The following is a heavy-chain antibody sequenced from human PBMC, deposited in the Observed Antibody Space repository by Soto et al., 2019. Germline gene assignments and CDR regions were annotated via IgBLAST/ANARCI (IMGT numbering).Heavy chain of an antibody. CDR3: ARDPEYGANSGLGLVDY. V-gene: IGHV1-69*06. J-gene: IGHJ4*02. D-gene: IGHD4-17*01. CDR2: IIPVFATP. CDR1: GGPFSDYS. Sequence: QVQLVQSGAEVKKPGSSVKVSCKASGGPFSDYSINWVRQAPGQGLEWMGGIIPVFATPNYAQKSQGRVTITAEKSTSTAYMELSNLRSEDTAIYFCARDPEYGANSGLGLVDYWGQGTLVTVTS.